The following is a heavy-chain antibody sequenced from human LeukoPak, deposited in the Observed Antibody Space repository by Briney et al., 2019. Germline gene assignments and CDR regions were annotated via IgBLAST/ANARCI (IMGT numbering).Heavy chain of an antibody. Sequence: SGGSLRLSCAASGFTFTRQTMSWVRQAPGKGLEWVASMKEDGSVIEYVDSVKGRFTISRDYSKNTLYLQMNNLGADDTAVYYCARAGRGLGYYFDYWGQGALVTVSS. V-gene: IGHV3-7*01. CDR2: MKEDGSVI. D-gene: IGHD3-10*01. CDR1: GFTFTRQT. CDR3: ARAGRGLGYYFDY. J-gene: IGHJ4*02.